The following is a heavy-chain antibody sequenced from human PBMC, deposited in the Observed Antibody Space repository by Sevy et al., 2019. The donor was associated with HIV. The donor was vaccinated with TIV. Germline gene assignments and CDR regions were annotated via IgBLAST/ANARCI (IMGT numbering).Heavy chain of an antibody. Sequence: SETLSLTCTVSGGSVSSGSYYWSWIRQPPGKGLEWIGYIYYSGSTNYNPSLKSRVTISVETSKNKFSLKLSSVTAADTAVYYCARDLRYWSGGSCHAFDYWGQGTLVTVSS. V-gene: IGHV4-61*01. CDR2: IYYSGST. CDR3: ARDLRYWSGGSCHAFDY. J-gene: IGHJ4*02. CDR1: GGSVSSGSYY. D-gene: IGHD2-15*01.